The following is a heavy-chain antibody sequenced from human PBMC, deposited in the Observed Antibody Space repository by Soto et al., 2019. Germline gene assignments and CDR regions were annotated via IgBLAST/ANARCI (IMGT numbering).Heavy chain of an antibody. V-gene: IGHV4-30-2*06. Sequence: SETLSLTCTVSGGSISSGVHSWNWIRQSPGKGLEWIGNIYQSGTTHYNPSLQSRVTISVDDSKNQFSLKLTSVTVADTAIYYCARQYCTNGVCPFDYWGQGTLVTVSS. CDR3: ARQYCTNGVCPFDY. CDR1: GGSISSGVHS. CDR2: IYQSGTT. D-gene: IGHD2-8*01. J-gene: IGHJ4*02.